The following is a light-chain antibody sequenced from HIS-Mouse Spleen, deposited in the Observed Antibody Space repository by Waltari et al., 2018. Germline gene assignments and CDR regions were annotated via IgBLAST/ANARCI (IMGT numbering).Light chain of an antibody. Sequence: EIVMTQSPATLSVSPGERATLSCRASQSVSSNLAWYQQKPGQAPRLLIYGASTRATCIPARVSGSGSGTEFTLTISSLQSEDFAVYYCQQYNNWWTFGQGTKVEIK. CDR3: QQYNNWWT. V-gene: IGKV3-15*01. CDR1: QSVSSN. CDR2: GAS. J-gene: IGKJ1*01.